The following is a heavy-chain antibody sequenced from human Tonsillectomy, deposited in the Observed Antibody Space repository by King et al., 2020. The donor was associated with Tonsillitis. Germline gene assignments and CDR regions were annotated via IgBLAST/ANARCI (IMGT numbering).Heavy chain of an antibody. CDR3: RLTNWNSGFDY. CDR1: GFTLSNAC. Sequence: VQLVESGGGFVKPVGSLRLSCAASGFTLSNACMSLVRQDPGKGLEWGGRIKGKTDGGTTDYAAPVKGRFTISRDDSKNTLYLQMNRLKTEDTAVYYCRLTNWNSGFDYWGQGTLVTVSS. J-gene: IGHJ4*02. V-gene: IGHV3-15*01. CDR2: IKGKTDGGTT. D-gene: IGHD1-7*01.